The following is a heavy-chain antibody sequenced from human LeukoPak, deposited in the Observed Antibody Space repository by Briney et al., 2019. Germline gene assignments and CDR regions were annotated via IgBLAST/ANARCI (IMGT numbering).Heavy chain of an antibody. CDR2: IYYSGST. Sequence: SETLSLTCTVSGGSISSYYWSWIRQPPGKGLEWIGYIYYSGSTNYNPSLKSRVTISVDTSKNQFSLKLSSVTAADTALYYCASDYGSGSYYIFWGQGTLVTVSS. CDR3: ASDYGSGSYYIF. V-gene: IGHV4-59*01. J-gene: IGHJ4*02. CDR1: GGSISSYY. D-gene: IGHD3-10*01.